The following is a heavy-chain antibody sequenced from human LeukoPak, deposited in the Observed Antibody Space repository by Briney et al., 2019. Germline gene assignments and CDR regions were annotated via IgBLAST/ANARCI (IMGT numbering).Heavy chain of an antibody. CDR1: GYTFTGYY. Sequence: ASVKVSCKASGYTFTGYYMHWVRQAPGQGLEWMGWINPNSGGKNYAQKFQGRVTMTRDTSISTAYMELSRLRSDDTAVYYCARERGPRIVVVPAAMNYWGQGTLVTVSS. J-gene: IGHJ4*02. CDR2: INPNSGGK. D-gene: IGHD2-2*01. CDR3: ARERGPRIVVVPAAMNY. V-gene: IGHV1-2*02.